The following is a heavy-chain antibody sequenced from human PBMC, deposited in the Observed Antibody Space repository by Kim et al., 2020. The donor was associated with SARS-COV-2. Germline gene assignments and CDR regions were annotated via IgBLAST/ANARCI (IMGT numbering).Heavy chain of an antibody. D-gene: IGHD6-13*01. V-gene: IGHV4-59*01. J-gene: IGHJ6*02. Sequence: TPSLQRRVTISVDTSKTQFSLKLSSVTAADTAVYYCARCNSLHYYYGMDVWGQGTTVTVSS. CDR3: ARCNSLHYYYGMDV.